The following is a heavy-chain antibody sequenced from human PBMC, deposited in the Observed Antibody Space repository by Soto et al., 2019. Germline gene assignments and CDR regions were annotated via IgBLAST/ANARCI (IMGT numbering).Heavy chain of an antibody. J-gene: IGHJ4*02. CDR1: GGSISGYY. D-gene: IGHD4-4*01. V-gene: IGHV4-59*08. CDR3: ARVVYSETDF. CDR2: IHYSATT. Sequence: SETLSLTCTVSGGSISGYYWSWIRKPPGKGLEWIGYIHYSATTNYNPSLKSRVTISLDTSKNQFSLKLSSVTVADTAVYYCARVVYSETDFWGQGTLVTVSS.